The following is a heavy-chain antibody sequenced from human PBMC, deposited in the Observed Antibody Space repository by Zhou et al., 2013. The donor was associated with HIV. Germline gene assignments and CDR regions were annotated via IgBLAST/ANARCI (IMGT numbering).Heavy chain of an antibody. D-gene: IGHD3-3*01. CDR1: GGSINNYY. J-gene: IGHJ4*02. Sequence: QVQLQESGPGLVKPSETLSLTCTVSGGSINNYYWSWIRQPAGKGLEWIGRIYSSGNTIYNPSLKSRVTVSVDTSKNQFSLKLSSVTAADTAVYFCARGGNFWGGYYLAYWGQGTLVTVSS. CDR3: ARGGNFWGGYYLAY. CDR2: IYSSGNT. V-gene: IGHV4-4*07.